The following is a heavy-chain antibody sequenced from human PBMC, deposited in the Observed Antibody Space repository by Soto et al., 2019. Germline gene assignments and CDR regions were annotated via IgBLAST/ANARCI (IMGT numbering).Heavy chain of an antibody. CDR2: INPDNGNT. Sequence: ASVTVSCKASGYTFTRYTMNWVRQAPGQRLEWMGWINPDNGNTKSSQKFQDRVIITRDTSASTAYMDLSSLRSDDTAVFYCARSPAATGTSWLDPWGQGTRVTVSS. CDR3: ARSPAATGTSWLDP. D-gene: IGHD6-13*01. J-gene: IGHJ5*02. CDR1: GYTFTRYT. V-gene: IGHV1-3*01.